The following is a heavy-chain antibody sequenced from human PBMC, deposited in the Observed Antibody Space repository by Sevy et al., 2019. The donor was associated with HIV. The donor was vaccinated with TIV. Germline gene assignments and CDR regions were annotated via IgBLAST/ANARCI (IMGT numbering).Heavy chain of an antibody. CDR3: TRVSRGTDYDY. D-gene: IGHD2-2*01. J-gene: IGHJ4*02. Sequence: GGSLRLSCVASGFTFSNSWMNWVRQAPGKGLEWVANINPGGTEESYVDSVKGRFIISRDNAKNSLFLQMNSLRAEDTAVYYCTRVSRGTDYDYWGQGTLVTVSS. V-gene: IGHV3-7*01. CDR1: GFTFSNSW. CDR2: INPGGTEE.